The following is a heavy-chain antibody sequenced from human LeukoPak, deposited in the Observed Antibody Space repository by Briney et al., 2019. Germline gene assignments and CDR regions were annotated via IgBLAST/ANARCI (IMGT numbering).Heavy chain of an antibody. CDR1: GYTFTGYY. CDR3: AAGSYDSAEYFQH. Sequence: ASVKVSYKASGYTFTGYYMHWVRQAPGQGLEWMGWINPNSGGTNYAQKFQGRVTMTRDTSISTAYMELSRLRSADTAVYYCAAGSYDSAEYFQHWGQGTLVTVSS. V-gene: IGHV1-2*02. J-gene: IGHJ1*01. D-gene: IGHD1-26*01. CDR2: INPNSGGT.